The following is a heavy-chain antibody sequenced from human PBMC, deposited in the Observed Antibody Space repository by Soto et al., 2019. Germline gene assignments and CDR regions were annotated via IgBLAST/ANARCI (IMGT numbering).Heavy chain of an antibody. V-gene: IGHV3-74*01. D-gene: IGHD6-13*01. CDR1: GFTFSSYW. CDR3: ARSGYSSSWYVDY. CDR2: INSDGSST. J-gene: IGHJ4*02. Sequence: EVQLVESGGGLVQPGGSLRLSCAASGFTFSSYWMHWVRQAPGQGLVWVSSINSDGSSTSYADSVKGRFTISRDNAKNTLYLQMNRLRADDPAVYYCARSGYSSSWYVDYWCQGTLVTVSS.